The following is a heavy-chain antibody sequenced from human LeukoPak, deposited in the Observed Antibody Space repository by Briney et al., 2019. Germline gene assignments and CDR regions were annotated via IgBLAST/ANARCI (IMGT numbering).Heavy chain of an antibody. CDR2: INHSGST. CDR3: ARGGYSYGLLRSIQVSLDYYMDV. V-gene: IGHV4-34*01. J-gene: IGHJ6*03. CDR1: GGSFSGYC. Sequence: SETLSLTCAVYGGSFSGYCWSWIRQPPGKGLEWIGEINHSGSTNYNPSLKSRVTISVDTSKNQFSLKLSSVTAADTAVYYCARGGYSYGLLRSIQVSLDYYMDVWGKGTTVTVSS. D-gene: IGHD5-18*01.